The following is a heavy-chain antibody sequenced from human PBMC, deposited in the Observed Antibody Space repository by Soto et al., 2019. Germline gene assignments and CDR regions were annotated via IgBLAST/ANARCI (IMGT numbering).Heavy chain of an antibody. J-gene: IGHJ5*02. Sequence: SVKVSCKAFGYTFTGYFMHWVRQAPVQGLEWLGWINPNSGATKYAQKFQGRVTLTRDTSTNTAYMEMSMLRSDDTAVYYCARGGGTILAPLPWGQGTLVTVSS. D-gene: IGHD3-3*01. CDR1: GYTFTGYF. CDR3: ARGGGTILAPLP. V-gene: IGHV1-2*02. CDR2: INPNSGAT.